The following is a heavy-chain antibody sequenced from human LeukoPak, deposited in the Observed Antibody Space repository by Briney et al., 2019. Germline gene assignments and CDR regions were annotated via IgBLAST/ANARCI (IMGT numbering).Heavy chain of an antibody. Sequence: GASVKVSCKASGYTFTSYAMHWVRQAPGQRLEWMGWINAGNGNTKYSQKFQGRVTITRDTSASTAYMELSSLRSEDTAVYYCARGDSTYGSGSYCPLNWGQGTLVTVSS. V-gene: IGHV1-3*01. CDR3: ARGDSTYGSGSYCPLN. J-gene: IGHJ4*02. CDR2: INAGNGNT. CDR1: GYTFTSYA. D-gene: IGHD3-10*01.